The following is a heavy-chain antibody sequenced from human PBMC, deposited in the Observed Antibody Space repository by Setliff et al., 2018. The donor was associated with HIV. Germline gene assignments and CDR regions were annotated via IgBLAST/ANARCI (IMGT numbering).Heavy chain of an antibody. Sequence: ASVKVSCKASGYIFTSYGISWLRQAPGRGLERMGWISAYSGDTDYAQEVLGRITMTTDTSTKTAYMELRGLRSADTAVYFCARDYRGELHFWGQGTLVTVSS. V-gene: IGHV1-18*01. D-gene: IGHD1-26*01. CDR3: ARDYRGELHF. CDR1: GYIFTSYG. J-gene: IGHJ4*02. CDR2: ISAYSGDT.